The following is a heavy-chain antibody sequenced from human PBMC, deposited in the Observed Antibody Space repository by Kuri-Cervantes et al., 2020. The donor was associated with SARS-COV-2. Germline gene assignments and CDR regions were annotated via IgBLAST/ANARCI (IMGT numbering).Heavy chain of an antibody. CDR1: GGTFSSYA. CDR2: IIPIFGTA. J-gene: IGHJ4*02. Sequence: SVKVSCKASGGTFSSYAISWVRQAPGQGLEWMGGIIPIFGTANYAQKFQGRATITADKSTSTAYMELRSLRSFDTAVYYCARSHTLYGGNSSPWDYWGQGTLVTVSS. D-gene: IGHD4-23*01. V-gene: IGHV1-69*06. CDR3: ARSHTLYGGNSSPWDY.